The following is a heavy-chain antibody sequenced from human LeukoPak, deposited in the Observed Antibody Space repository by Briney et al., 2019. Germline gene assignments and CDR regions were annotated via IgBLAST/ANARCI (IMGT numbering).Heavy chain of an antibody. V-gene: IGHV3-30*02. CDR3: AKDPGYCSSTSCSSHYY. Sequence: GSLRLSCAASGFTFSSYGMHWVRQAPGKGLEWVAFIRYDGSNKYYADSVKGRFTISRDNSKNTLYLQMNSLRAEDTAVYYCAKDPGYCSSTSCSSHYYWGQGTLVTVSS. D-gene: IGHD2-2*01. CDR2: IRYDGSNK. J-gene: IGHJ4*02. CDR1: GFTFSSYG.